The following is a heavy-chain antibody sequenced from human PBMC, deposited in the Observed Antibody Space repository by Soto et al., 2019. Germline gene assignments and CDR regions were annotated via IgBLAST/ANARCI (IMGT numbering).Heavy chain of an antibody. CDR1: GDTFSTYT. CDR3: ATSYGSGRRAFDF. V-gene: IGHV1-69*02. D-gene: IGHD3-10*01. Sequence: QVHLVQSGAEVKKPGSSVKVSCKASGDTFSTYTINWVRQAPGQRLEWMGRIIPMLGMSNYALKFQGRVTSTADRSPTTVYLHLSSLRSDDTAVYYCATSYGSGRRAFDFWGQGTLVTVSS. CDR2: IIPMLGMS. J-gene: IGHJ4*02.